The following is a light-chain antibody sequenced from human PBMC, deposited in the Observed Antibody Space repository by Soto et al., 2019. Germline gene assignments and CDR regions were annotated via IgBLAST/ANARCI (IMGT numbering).Light chain of an antibody. Sequence: DIQVTQSPSSLSASVGDRVTITCRSSQGINTYLAWYQQKPGKVHKLLIDAASTLQSGVPSRFSGTDTGTDFTLTLSSLQPEDVATYYCQSYYNAPPWTFGQGTKVDIK. V-gene: IGKV1-27*01. CDR1: QGINTY. J-gene: IGKJ1*01. CDR2: AAS. CDR3: QSYYNAPPWT.